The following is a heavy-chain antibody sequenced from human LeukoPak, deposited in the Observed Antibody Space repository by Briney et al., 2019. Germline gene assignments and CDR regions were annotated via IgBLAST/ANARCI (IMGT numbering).Heavy chain of an antibody. J-gene: IGHJ4*02. D-gene: IGHD2-2*01. V-gene: IGHV5-51*01. CDR1: GYSFTSYW. Sequence: GESLKISCKGSGYSFTSYWIGWVRQMPGKGLEWMGIIYPGDSDTRYSPSFQGQVTISADKSISTGYLQWSSLKASDTAMYYCATTPVPAANNREVDYWGQGTLVTVSS. CDR2: IYPGDSDT. CDR3: ATTPVPAANNREVDY.